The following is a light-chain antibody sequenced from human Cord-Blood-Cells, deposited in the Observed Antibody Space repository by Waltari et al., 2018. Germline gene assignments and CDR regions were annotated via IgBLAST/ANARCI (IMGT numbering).Light chain of an antibody. J-gene: IGLJ3*02. CDR2: EVS. CDR1: SSDVGGYNY. CDR3: SSYAGSNNRV. Sequence: QSALTQPPSASGSPGQSVTISCTGTSSDVGGYNYVSWYQQHPGKAPKLMVYEVSKRPSGGPDRFPGSKSGNTASLTVSGLQAEYEADYYCSSYAGSNNRVFGGGTKLTVL. V-gene: IGLV2-8*01.